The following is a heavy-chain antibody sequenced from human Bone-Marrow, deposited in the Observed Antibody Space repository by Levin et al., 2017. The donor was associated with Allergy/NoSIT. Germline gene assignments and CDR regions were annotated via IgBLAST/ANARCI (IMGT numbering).Heavy chain of an antibody. CDR1: GFDFSGSS. V-gene: IGHV3-21*01. D-gene: IGHD5-18*01. J-gene: IGHJ4*02. CDR3: SKSLDTQGTWFPDH. CDR2: ISSSSTYI. Sequence: LSLTCAASGFDFSGSSMNWVRQAPGKGLEWVSSISSSSTYIYHAASVKGRFTISRDNAENSLFLQMNSLRAEDTAVYYCSKSLDTQGTWFPDHWGQGTLVTVSS.